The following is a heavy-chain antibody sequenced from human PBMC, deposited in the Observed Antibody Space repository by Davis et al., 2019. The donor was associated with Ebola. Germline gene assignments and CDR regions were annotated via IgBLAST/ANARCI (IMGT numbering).Heavy chain of an antibody. J-gene: IGHJ4*02. CDR3: SPDPVLTAKYV. Sequence: ASVKVSCKVFGYTLSEFSMHWVRQAPGGGLEWMGGFDPEHGGHRYAQKLQGRVIMTDDTLTNIAYMELSGLTSEDTAVYYCSPDPVLTAKYVWGQGTLVSVSS. CDR2: FDPEHGGH. D-gene: IGHD4/OR15-4a*01. CDR1: GYTLSEFS. V-gene: IGHV1-24*01.